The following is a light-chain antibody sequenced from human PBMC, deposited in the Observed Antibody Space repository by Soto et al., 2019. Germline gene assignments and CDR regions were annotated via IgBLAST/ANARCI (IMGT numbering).Light chain of an antibody. CDR3: QQSYRSPHT. CDR1: QTINTY. J-gene: IGKJ1*01. V-gene: IGKV1-39*01. CDR2: AAS. Sequence: DIQMTQSPSSLSASVGDRVTITCRASQTINTYLNWYQQKPGKVPKLLIYAASSLQSGVPSRFSGSGSGTDFTLTISGLQPEEFATYFCQQSYRSPHTFGQGTKVDIK.